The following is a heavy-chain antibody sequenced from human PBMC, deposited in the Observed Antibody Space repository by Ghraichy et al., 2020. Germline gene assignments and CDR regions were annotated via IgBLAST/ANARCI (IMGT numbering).Heavy chain of an antibody. CDR3: ARALYGGDCYHYGSDV. J-gene: IGHJ6*02. Sequence: GESLNISCAVSGFTFSSYWMSWVRQAQGKGLEWVANIKEDGSEKYYVDSVKGRFIISRDNAQNSLYLQMDSLRAEDTAVYYCARALYGGDCYHYGSDVWGQGTTVTVSS. CDR2: IKEDGSEK. V-gene: IGHV3-7*04. CDR1: GFTFSSYW. D-gene: IGHD4-23*01.